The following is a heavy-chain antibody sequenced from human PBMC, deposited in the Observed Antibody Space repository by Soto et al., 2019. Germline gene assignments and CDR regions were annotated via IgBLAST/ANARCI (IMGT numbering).Heavy chain of an antibody. V-gene: IGHV1-18*01. CDR1: GCTFTDYD. CDR3: ARTSVSNYNWFDP. D-gene: IGHD4-4*01. J-gene: IGHJ5*02. Sequence: QGQLVQSGAEVKKPGASVKVSCKASGCTFTDYDISWVRQAPGQGLEWMGWISVDNGNTKYVESLQGRVTMTTDTSSSTAYLEVRSLRSDDTAVYYCARTSVSNYNWFDPWGQGTLVAVSS. CDR2: ISVDNGNT.